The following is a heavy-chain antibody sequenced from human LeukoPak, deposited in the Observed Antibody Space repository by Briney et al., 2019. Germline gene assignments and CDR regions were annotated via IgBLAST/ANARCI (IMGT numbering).Heavy chain of an antibody. J-gene: IGHJ4*02. CDR3: ARAQGYGDCDY. D-gene: IGHD4-17*01. Sequence: ASVKVSCKASGYTFTDYYIHWVRQAPGQGLEWMGIINPSGGNTKCAEKFQARVTMTRDTSTSTVYMDLSSLSSEDTAVYYCARAQGYGDCDYWGQGTLVTVSS. CDR1: GYTFTDYY. V-gene: IGHV1-46*01. CDR2: INPSGGNT.